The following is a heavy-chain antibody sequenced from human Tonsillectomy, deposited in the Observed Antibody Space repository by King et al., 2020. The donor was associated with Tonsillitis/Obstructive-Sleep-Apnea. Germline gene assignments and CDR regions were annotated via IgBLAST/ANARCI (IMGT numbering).Heavy chain of an antibody. J-gene: IGHJ5*02. CDR3: AHRMRWFDP. CDR2: IYWDDNK. V-gene: IGHV2-5*02. Sequence: TLKESGPTLVKPTQTLTLTCTFSGFSLSTTGVGVGWIRQPPGKSLEWLALIYWDDNKRYSPSLKSRLTNTKDTSKNQVVLTMTNMDPVDTATYYCAHRMRWFDPWGQGTLVTVSS. CDR1: GFSLSTTGVG.